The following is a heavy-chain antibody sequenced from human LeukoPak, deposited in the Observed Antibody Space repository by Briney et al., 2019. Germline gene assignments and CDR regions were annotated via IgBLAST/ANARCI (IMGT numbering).Heavy chain of an antibody. J-gene: IGHJ4*02. CDR1: GGSISSYY. Sequence: PSETLSLTCTVSGGSISSYYWSWIRQPPGKGLEWIGYIYYSGSTNYNPSLKSRVTISVDTSKNQFSLKLSSVTAADTAVYYCARGRQHDYVWGSYRPYYFDYWGQGTLVTVSS. CDR3: ARGRQHDYVWGSYRPYYFDY. D-gene: IGHD3-16*02. CDR2: IYYSGST. V-gene: IGHV4-59*01.